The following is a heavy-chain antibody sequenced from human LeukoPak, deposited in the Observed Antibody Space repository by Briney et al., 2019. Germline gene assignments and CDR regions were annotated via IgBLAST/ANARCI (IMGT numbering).Heavy chain of an antibody. CDR1: GGSISSSSYY. CDR2: IYYSGST. CDR3: AINVRSWFDP. J-gene: IGHJ5*02. Sequence: PSGTLSLTCTVSGGSISSSSYYWGWIRQPPGKGLEWIGSIYYSGSTYYNPSLKSRVTISVDTSKNQFSLKLSSVTAADTAVYYCAINVRSWFDPWGQGTLVTVSS. V-gene: IGHV4-39*01.